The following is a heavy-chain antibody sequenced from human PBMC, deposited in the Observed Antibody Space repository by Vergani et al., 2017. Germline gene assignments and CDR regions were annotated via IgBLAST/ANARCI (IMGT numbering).Heavy chain of an antibody. V-gene: IGHV1-46*03. Sequence: QVQLVQSGAEVKKPGSSVKVSCKASGGTFSSYAISWVRQAPGQGLEWMGIINPSGGSTSYAQKFQGTGTMTRDTSTSTVYMELSSLRSEDTAVYYCASKYISDAFEIWGQGTMVTVSS. CDR3: ASKYISDAFEI. CDR2: INPSGGST. J-gene: IGHJ3*02. D-gene: IGHD3-9*01. CDR1: GGTFSSYA.